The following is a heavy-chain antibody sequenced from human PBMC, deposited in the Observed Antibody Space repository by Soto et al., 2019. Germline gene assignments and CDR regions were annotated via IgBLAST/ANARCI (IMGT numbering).Heavy chain of an antibody. Sequence: SETLSLTCTVSGGSISTSSYSWGWIRQPPGKGLEWIGTIYYSGTTFYNPSLNSRVTISVDTSKNQFSLNVGSVTAADTAVYYCARLWHGRHSFDSWGQGSLVIVSS. J-gene: IGHJ4*02. V-gene: IGHV4-39*01. CDR2: IYYSGTT. CDR3: ARLWHGRHSFDS. CDR1: GGSISTSSYS. D-gene: IGHD3-16*01.